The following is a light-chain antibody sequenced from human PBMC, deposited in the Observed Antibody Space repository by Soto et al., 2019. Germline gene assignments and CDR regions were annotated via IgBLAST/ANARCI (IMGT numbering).Light chain of an antibody. CDR1: SSDVGGYNY. J-gene: IGLJ2*01. CDR3: SSYTSSSRV. V-gene: IGLV2-14*01. CDR2: DVS. Sequence: QSALTQPASVSGSPGQSITISCTGTSSDVGGYNYVSWYQQHPGKAPKLMIYDVSNRPSGVSNRFSGSKSGNTASLTISGLQAEDEADYYFSSYTSSSRVFGGVTKLTVL.